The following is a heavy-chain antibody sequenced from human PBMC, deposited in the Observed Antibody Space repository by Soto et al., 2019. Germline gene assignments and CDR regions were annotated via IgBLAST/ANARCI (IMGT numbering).Heavy chain of an antibody. D-gene: IGHD3-10*01. J-gene: IGHJ6*02. CDR2: ISYDGSNK. CDR3: AKPIGLLSGYYYGMDV. CDR1: GFTFSSYG. Sequence: QVQLVESGGGVVQPGRSLRLSCAASGFTFSSYGMHWVRQAPGKGLEWVAVISYDGSNKYYADSVKGRFTISRDNSKNXLYLQSNSLRAEDTAVYYCAKPIGLLSGYYYGMDVWGQGTTVTVSS. V-gene: IGHV3-30*18.